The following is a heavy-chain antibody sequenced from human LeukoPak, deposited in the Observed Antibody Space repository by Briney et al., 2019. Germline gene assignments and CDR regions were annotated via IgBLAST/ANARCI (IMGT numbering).Heavy chain of an antibody. CDR3: ARIAVAGTMWGYNWFDP. V-gene: IGHV4-34*01. CDR1: GGSFSGYY. CDR2: INHSGST. J-gene: IGHJ5*02. Sequence: SETLSLTCAVYGGSFSGYYWSWIRQPPGKGLEWIGEINHSGSTNYNPSLKSRVTISVDTSKNQFSLKLSSVTAADTAVYYCARIAVAGTMWGYNWFDPWGQGTLVTASS. D-gene: IGHD6-19*01.